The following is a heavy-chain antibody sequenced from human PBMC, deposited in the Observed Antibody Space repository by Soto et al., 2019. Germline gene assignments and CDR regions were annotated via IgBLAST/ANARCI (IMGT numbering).Heavy chain of an antibody. Sequence: SGTLSFSCTFSGGSISSCGYYWSWIRQHPGKGLEWIGYIYYSGSTYYNPSLKSRVTISVDTSKNQFSLKLSSVTAADTAVYYCARGTHYYDSSGGDYWGQGNLVTVSS. J-gene: IGHJ4*02. V-gene: IGHV4-31*03. CDR3: ARGTHYYDSSGGDY. D-gene: IGHD3-22*01. CDR1: GGSISSCGYY. CDR2: IYYSGST.